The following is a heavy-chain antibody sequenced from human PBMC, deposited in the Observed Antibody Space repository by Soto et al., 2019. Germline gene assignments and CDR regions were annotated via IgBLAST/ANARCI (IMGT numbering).Heavy chain of an antibody. Sequence: GESLKISCKGSGYSFTSYWIGWVRQMPGKGLEWMGIIYPGDSDTRYSPSFQGQVTISADKSISIAYLQWSSLKASDTAMYYCARTPSIVPAAIDWFDPWGQGTLVTVSS. CDR2: IYPGDSDT. CDR3: ARTPSIVPAAIDWFDP. D-gene: IGHD2-2*02. J-gene: IGHJ5*02. V-gene: IGHV5-51*01. CDR1: GYSFTSYW.